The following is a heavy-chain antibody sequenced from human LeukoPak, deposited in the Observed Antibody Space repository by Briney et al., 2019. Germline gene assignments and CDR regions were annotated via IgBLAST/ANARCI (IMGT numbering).Heavy chain of an antibody. D-gene: IGHD4-23*01. V-gene: IGHV3-15*01. Sequence: PGGSLRLSCAASGFTFSNAWMSWVRQAPGKGLEWVGRIKSKTDGGTTDYAAPVKGRFTISRDNSKNTLYLQMNSLRAEDTAVYYCAKDLSGGLPFDYWGQGTLVTVSS. J-gene: IGHJ4*02. CDR3: AKDLSGGLPFDY. CDR2: IKSKTDGGTT. CDR1: GFTFSNAW.